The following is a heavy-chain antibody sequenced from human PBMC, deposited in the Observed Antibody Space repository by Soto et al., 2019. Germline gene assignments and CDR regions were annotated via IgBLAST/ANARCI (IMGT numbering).Heavy chain of an antibody. Sequence: ASVKVSCKASGYTFTGYYMHWVRQAPGQGLEWMGWINPNSGGPNYAQKFQGWVTMTRDTSISTAYMELSRLRSDDTAVYYCAIRIAVAGNDAFDIWGQGTMVTVSS. CDR1: GYTFTGYY. J-gene: IGHJ3*02. CDR2: INPNSGGP. D-gene: IGHD6-19*01. V-gene: IGHV1-2*04. CDR3: AIRIAVAGNDAFDI.